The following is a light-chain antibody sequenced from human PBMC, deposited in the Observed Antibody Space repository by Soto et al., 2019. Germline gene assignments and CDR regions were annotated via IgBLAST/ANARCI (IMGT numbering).Light chain of an antibody. CDR2: WSS. J-gene: IGKJ1*01. Sequence: DIVMTQSPQSLAVSLGDGATINCKSSQSVLYSPDSENYLAWYQQKARQPPXLLXYWSSTRESGVPDRFSGGWSGTEVTLTISSLQPEEVAGYYCQQYYSTPWTFGQGTKVDI. CDR1: QSVLYSPDSENY. CDR3: QQYYSTPWT. V-gene: IGKV4-1*01.